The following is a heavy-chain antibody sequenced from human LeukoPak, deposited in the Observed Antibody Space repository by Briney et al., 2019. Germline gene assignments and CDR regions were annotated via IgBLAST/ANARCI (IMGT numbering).Heavy chain of an antibody. CDR3: ARVARVRGVITKITNWFDP. V-gene: IGHV4-30-2*01. D-gene: IGHD3-10*01. Sequence: PSETLSLTCTVSGGSISSGGYYWGWIRQPPGKGLEWIGYIYHSGSTYYNPSLKSRVTISVDRSKNQFSLKLSSVTAADTAVYYCARVARVRGVITKITNWFDPWGQGTLVTVSS. CDR1: GGSISSGGYY. CDR2: IYHSGST. J-gene: IGHJ5*02.